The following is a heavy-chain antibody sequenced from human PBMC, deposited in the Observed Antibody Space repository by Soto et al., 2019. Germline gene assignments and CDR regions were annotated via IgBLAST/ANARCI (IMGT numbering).Heavy chain of an antibody. V-gene: IGHV1-69*06. D-gene: IGHD2-2*01. CDR2: IIPIFGTA. J-gene: IGHJ4*02. CDR3: ARRRGYCSSTSCRGGYYFDY. CDR1: GGTFSSYA. Sequence: SVKVSCKASGGTFSSYAISWVRQAPGQGLEWMGGIIPIFGTANYAQKFQGRVTITADKSTSTAYMELSSLRSEDTAVYYCARRRGYCSSTSCRGGYYFDYLGQGTLVTVSS.